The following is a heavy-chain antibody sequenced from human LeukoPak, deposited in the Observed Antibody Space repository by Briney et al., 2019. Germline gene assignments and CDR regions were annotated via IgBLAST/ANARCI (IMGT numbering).Heavy chain of an antibody. CDR3: ASGEAYGGVPYYYGMDV. CDR1: GFTFSIYA. V-gene: IGHV3-48*04. D-gene: IGHD3-3*01. Sequence: GSLRLSCAASGFTFSIYAMSWVRQAPGKGLEWVSYISSSSSTKYYADSVKGRFTISRDNAKNSLYLQMNSLRAEDTAVYYCASGEAYGGVPYYYGMDVWGQGTTVTVSS. J-gene: IGHJ6*02. CDR2: ISSSSSTK.